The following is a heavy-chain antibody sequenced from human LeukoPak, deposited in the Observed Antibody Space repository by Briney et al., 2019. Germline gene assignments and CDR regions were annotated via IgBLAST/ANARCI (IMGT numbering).Heavy chain of an antibody. D-gene: IGHD5-12*01. CDR3: ARSYSGYDEGFDP. Sequence: SETLSLTCTVSGGSITSYYWNWVRQPAGKGLEYIGRMYTSGSTNYNPSLKSRVTISVDTSKNQFSLKLSSVTAADTAVYYCARSYSGYDEGFDPWGQGTLVTVSS. J-gene: IGHJ5*02. CDR2: MYTSGST. V-gene: IGHV4-4*07. CDR1: GGSITSYY.